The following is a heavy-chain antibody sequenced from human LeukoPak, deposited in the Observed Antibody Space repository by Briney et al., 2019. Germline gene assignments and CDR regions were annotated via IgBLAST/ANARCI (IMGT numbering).Heavy chain of an antibody. J-gene: IGHJ6*04. CDR3: ARDKWFGELLSSYYGMDV. Sequence: SETLSLTCTVSGGSISSGGYYWSWIRQHPGKGLEWIGYIYYSGSTYYNPSLKSRVTISVDTSKNQFSLKLSSVTAADTAVYYCARDKWFGELLSSYYGMDVWGKGTTVTVSS. V-gene: IGHV4-31*03. CDR1: GGSISSGGYY. CDR2: IYYSGST. D-gene: IGHD3-10*01.